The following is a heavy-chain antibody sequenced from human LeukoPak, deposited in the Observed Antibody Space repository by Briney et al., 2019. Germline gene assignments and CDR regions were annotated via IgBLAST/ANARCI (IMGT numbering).Heavy chain of an antibody. D-gene: IGHD3-16*02. CDR1: GGSISSGSYY. J-gene: IGHJ4*02. V-gene: IGHV4-61*02. CDR3: ARDFYQI. Sequence: PSETLSLTCTVSGGSISSGSYYWSWIRQPAGKGLEWIGRIYTSGSTNYNPSLKSRVTISVDTSKNQFSLKLSSVTAADTAVSYCARDFYQIWGQGTLVTVSS. CDR2: IYTSGST.